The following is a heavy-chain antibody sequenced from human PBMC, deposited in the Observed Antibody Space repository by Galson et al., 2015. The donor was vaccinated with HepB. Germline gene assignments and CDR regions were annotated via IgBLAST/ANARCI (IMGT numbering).Heavy chain of an antibody. CDR1: GFTFSSYA. CDR3: ARPQVVAATYFDY. V-gene: IGHV3-30*04. Sequence: SLRLSCAASGFTFSSYAMHWVRQAPGKGLEWVAVISYDGSNKYYADSVKGRFTISRDNSKNTLYLQMNSLRAEDTAVYYCARPQVVAATYFDYLSQGTLVTVSS. CDR2: ISYDGSNK. J-gene: IGHJ4*02. D-gene: IGHD2-15*01.